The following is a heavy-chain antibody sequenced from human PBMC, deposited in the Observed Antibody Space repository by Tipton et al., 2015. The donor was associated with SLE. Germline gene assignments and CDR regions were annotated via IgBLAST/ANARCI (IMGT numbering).Heavy chain of an antibody. V-gene: IGHV3-21*01. D-gene: IGHD3-10*01. CDR2: ISSSSSYI. CDR3: AREKGITNNWYFDL. J-gene: IGHJ2*01. CDR1: GFTFSSYS. Sequence: GSLRLSCAASGFTFSSYSMNWVRQAPGKGLEWVSSISSSSSYIYYADSVKGRFTISRDNARNSLYLQMNSLRAEDTAVYYCAREKGITNNWYFDLRGRGTLVTVSS.